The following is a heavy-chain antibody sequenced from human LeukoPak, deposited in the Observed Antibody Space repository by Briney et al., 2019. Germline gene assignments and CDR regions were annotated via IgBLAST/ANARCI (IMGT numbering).Heavy chain of an antibody. J-gene: IGHJ1*01. Sequence: GGSLRLSCAASGLTFSNYAMNWVRQAPGKGLEWVSGISNSGGSTYYADSVKGRFTIFRDNYKNTLYLQMNSLRAEDTAVYYCAKDSPRGSGRSVEYFQHWGQGTLVTVSS. CDR2: ISNSGGST. V-gene: IGHV3-23*01. CDR1: GLTFSNYA. CDR3: AKDSPRGSGRSVEYFQH. D-gene: IGHD1-26*01.